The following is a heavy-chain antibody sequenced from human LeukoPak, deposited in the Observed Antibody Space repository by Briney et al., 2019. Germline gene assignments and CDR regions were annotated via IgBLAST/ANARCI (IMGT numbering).Heavy chain of an antibody. CDR3: AKYGKGGGSYYNEYYYYYYMDV. CDR1: GFTFSSYG. CDR2: ISGSGGST. Sequence: GGSLRLSCAASGFTFSSYGMSWVRQAPGKGLEWVSAISGSGGSTYYAGSVKGRFTISRDNSKNALYLQMNSLRAEDTAVYYCAKYGKGGGSYYNEYYYYYYMDVWGKGTTVTISS. V-gene: IGHV3-23*01. D-gene: IGHD3-10*01. J-gene: IGHJ6*03.